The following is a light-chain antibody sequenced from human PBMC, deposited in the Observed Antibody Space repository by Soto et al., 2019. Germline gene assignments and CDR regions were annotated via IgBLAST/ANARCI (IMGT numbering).Light chain of an antibody. J-gene: IGKJ5*01. CDR2: DAS. CDR1: QSVSGDY. V-gene: IGKV3-20*01. CDR3: QKHGGSPIT. Sequence: VLTQSPGTLSLSPGDGATLSCRAGQSVSGDYLAWYQSKTGQAPRLLIYDASNRATGIPDRFSGSGSGTDFTLTISRLEPEDFAVYYCQKHGGSPITFGQGTRLEIK.